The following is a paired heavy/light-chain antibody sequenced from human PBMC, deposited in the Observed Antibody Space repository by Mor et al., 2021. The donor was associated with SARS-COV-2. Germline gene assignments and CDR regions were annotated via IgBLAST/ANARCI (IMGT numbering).Heavy chain of an antibody. V-gene: IGHV6-1*01. Sequence: QVQLQQSGPGLVKPSQTLSLTCAISGDSVSSNSAAWNWIRQSPSRGLEWLGRTYYRSKWYNDYAVSVKSRITINPDTSKNQFSLQLNSVTPEDTAVYYCARDAPSTRPVKAHVGGGFDYWGQGTLVTVSS. CDR3: ARDAPSTRPVKAHVGGGFDY. CDR1: GDSVSSNSAA. D-gene: IGHD3-16*01. CDR2: TYYRSKWYN. J-gene: IGHJ4*02.
Light chain of an antibody. J-gene: IGKJ2*01. CDR3: QQYNNWPPDT. CDR2: GAS. Sequence: EIVMTQSPATLSVSPGERATLSCRASQSVSSNLAWYQQKPGQAPRLLIYGASTRATGIPARFSGSGSGTEFTLTISSLQSEDFAVYYCQQYNNWPPDTFGQGTKLEIK. V-gene: IGKV3-15*01. CDR1: QSVSSN.